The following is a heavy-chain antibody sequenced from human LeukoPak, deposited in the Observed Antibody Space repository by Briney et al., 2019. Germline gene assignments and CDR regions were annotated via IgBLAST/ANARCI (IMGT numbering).Heavy chain of an antibody. V-gene: IGHV3-33*06. CDR1: GFTFSNYG. D-gene: IGHD4-17*01. CDR3: AKDNDAYGDSYFDS. CDR2: IWHDGSHT. Sequence: GGSLRLSCAASGFTFSNYGFHWISQTPGKGLEWVAVIWHDGSHTYYSDSVKGRFTISRDNAKNTVYLQMDSLRVEDTAIYYCAKDNDAYGDSYFDSWGQGTLVTVSS. J-gene: IGHJ4*02.